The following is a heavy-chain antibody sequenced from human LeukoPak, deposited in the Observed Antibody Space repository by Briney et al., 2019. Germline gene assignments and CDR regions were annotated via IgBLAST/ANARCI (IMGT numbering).Heavy chain of an antibody. V-gene: IGHV3-48*03. Sequence: LGGSLRLSCAASGFAFINYEMNWVRQAPGKGLEWISYISGGDNTIYYADSVKGRFTISRDNAKKSLYLHMSSLRAEDTAVYYCATETEYSNYDAFDIWGQGTMVTVSS. J-gene: IGHJ3*02. D-gene: IGHD4-11*01. CDR1: GFAFINYE. CDR3: ATETEYSNYDAFDI. CDR2: ISGGDNTI.